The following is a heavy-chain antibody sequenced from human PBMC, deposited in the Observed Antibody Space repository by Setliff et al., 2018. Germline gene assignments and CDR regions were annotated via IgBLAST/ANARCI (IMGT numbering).Heavy chain of an antibody. Sequence: SETLSLTCTVSGGSITSSSYYWGWLRQPPGKGPQWIGSIYYGGSTYYNPSLKSRAAFSIDTSKNQFSLKLTSVTAADTALYYCATDGPAYPLGAFDFWGQGTMVTVSS. D-gene: IGHD3-16*01. V-gene: IGHV4-39*01. J-gene: IGHJ3*01. CDR1: GGSITSSSYY. CDR3: ATDGPAYPLGAFDF. CDR2: IYYGGST.